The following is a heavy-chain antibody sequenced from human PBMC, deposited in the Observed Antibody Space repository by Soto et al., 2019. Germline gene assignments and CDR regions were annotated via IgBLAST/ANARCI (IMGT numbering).Heavy chain of an antibody. CDR1: CGSVINGMYY. CDR2: VYFTGTT. J-gene: IGHJ4*02. V-gene: IGHV4-61*01. D-gene: IGHD2-8*01. Sequence: SETLSLTCTFSCGSVINGMYYWSWIRQPPGKGLEWIGNVYFTGTTIYNPSLKSRVTMSVDTYKDQFFLKLTSVTAADTAVYYCARYCNNSDCRYLYYFDYWGLGTLVTVSS. CDR3: ARYCNNSDCRYLYYFDY.